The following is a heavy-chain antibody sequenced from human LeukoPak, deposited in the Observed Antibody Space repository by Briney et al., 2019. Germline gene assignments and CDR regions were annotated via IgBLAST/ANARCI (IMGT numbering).Heavy chain of an antibody. J-gene: IGHJ4*02. Sequence: PGGSLRLSCAASGFTFSSYAMHWVRQAPGKGLEWVAVISYDGSNKYYADSVKGRFTISRDNSKNTLYLQMNSLRAEDTAVYYCARGVGQVSGYGEDLDYWGQGTLVTVSS. CDR3: ARGVGQVSGYGEDLDY. CDR1: GFTFSSYA. V-gene: IGHV3-30-3*01. D-gene: IGHD5-12*01. CDR2: ISYDGSNK.